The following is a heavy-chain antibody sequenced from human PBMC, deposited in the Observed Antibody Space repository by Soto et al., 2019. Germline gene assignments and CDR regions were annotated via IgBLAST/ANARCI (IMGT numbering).Heavy chain of an antibody. CDR2: INTSGGNT. V-gene: IGHV3-23*01. D-gene: IGHD6-13*01. Sequence: EVQLLESGGGLVQPGGSLRISCAASGFTFSNYAMTWVRQAPGKGLECVSTINTSGGNTHYADSVKGRFSVSRDNSKNTLSLQMNSRRAEDTAVYYCTKDWQHDPWGQGTLVTVPS. CDR1: GFTFSNYA. J-gene: IGHJ5*02. CDR3: TKDWQHDP.